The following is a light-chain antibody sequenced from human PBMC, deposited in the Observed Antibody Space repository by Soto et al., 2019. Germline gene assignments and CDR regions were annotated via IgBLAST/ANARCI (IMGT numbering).Light chain of an antibody. J-gene: IGKJ3*01. CDR3: QKYSSAPFT. CDR1: QGISNY. CDR2: AAS. Sequence: DIQMTQSPSSLSASVGDRVTITCRASQGISNYLAWYQQKPGKDPKLLIYAASTLQSGVASRVSGSRSGTDFPLTISRLQPEDVATYYCQKYSSAPFTFGPGTKVDIK. V-gene: IGKV1-27*01.